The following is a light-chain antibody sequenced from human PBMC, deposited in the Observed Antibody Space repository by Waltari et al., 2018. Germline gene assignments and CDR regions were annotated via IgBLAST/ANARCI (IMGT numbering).Light chain of an antibody. Sequence: EIVMTQSPATLSVFPGERATLYCRASQSVSTNLAWYQQKPGQTPRLLIYAASTRAIGIPARFSGSGSGTEFTLTISSLQSEDFAVYYCQEYNNWYTFGQGTKLEIK. V-gene: IGKV3-15*01. CDR3: QEYNNWYT. CDR1: QSVSTN. J-gene: IGKJ2*01. CDR2: AAS.